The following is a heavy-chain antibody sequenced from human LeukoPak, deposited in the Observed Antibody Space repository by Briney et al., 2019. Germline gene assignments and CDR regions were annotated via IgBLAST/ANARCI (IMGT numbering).Heavy chain of an antibody. Sequence: PRGPRRRCSGSSRFTSSNYWMDWVRQAPGKGLVWVSRINTDGSRTTYADSVKGRFTISRDNAKNTLYLQMNSLRADDTAVYFCARGLGGSYPFDCWGQGALVTVSS. D-gene: IGHD3-16*02. CDR2: INTDGSRT. V-gene: IGHV3-74*01. J-gene: IGHJ4*02. CDR1: RFTSSNYW. CDR3: ARGLGGSYPFDC.